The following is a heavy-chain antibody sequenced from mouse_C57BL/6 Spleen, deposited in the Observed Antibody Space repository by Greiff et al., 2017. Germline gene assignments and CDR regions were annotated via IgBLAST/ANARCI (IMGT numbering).Heavy chain of an antibody. CDR3: ARTAQATWDYFDY. CDR1: GYTFTSYW. J-gene: IGHJ2*01. CDR2: IDPSDSYT. D-gene: IGHD3-2*02. Sequence: QVQLQQPGAELVMPGASVKLSCKASGYTFTSYWMHWVKQRPGQGLAWIGEIDPSDSYTNYNQKFKGKSTLTVDKSSSTAYMQLSSLTSEDSAVYYCARTAQATWDYFDYWGQGTTLTVSS. V-gene: IGHV1-69*01.